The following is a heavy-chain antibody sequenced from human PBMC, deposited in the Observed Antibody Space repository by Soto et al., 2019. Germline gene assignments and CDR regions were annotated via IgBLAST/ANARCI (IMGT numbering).Heavy chain of an antibody. CDR1: GFTFSSYA. CDR2: ISGSGGST. D-gene: IGHD2-2*01. Sequence: TGGSLRLSCAASGFTFSSYAMSWVRQAPGKGLEWVSAISGSGGSTYYADSVKGRFTISRDNSKNTLYLQMNSLRAEDTAVYYCAKDRSPYCSSTSCYSGTVDYWGQGTLVIVSS. V-gene: IGHV3-23*01. CDR3: AKDRSPYCSSTSCYSGTVDY. J-gene: IGHJ4*02.